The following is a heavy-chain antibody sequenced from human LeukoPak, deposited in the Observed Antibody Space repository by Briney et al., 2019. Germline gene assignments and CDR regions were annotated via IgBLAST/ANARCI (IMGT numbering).Heavy chain of an antibody. D-gene: IGHD3-22*01. CDR1: GGSISSYY. CDR3: ARESSGYYPDY. V-gene: IGHV4-59*01. J-gene: IGHJ4*02. Sequence: SETLSLTCTVSGGSISSYYWSWIRQPPGKGLEWIGYIYYSGSTNYNPSLKSRVTISVDTPKNQFSLKLSSVTAADTAVYYCARESSGYYPDYWGQGTLVTVSS. CDR2: IYYSGST.